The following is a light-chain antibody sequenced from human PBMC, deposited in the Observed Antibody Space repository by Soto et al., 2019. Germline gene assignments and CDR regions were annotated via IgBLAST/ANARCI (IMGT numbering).Light chain of an antibody. CDR2: KAS. Sequence: DIQMTQSPSTLSASVGDRVTITCRASRSISSWLAWYQQQPGKAPKLLIYKASSLESGVPSRFSGSGSGTEFTLTISSLQPDDFATYYCQQYNSFTWTSGQGTKVEIK. CDR3: QQYNSFTWT. J-gene: IGKJ1*01. CDR1: RSISSW. V-gene: IGKV1-5*03.